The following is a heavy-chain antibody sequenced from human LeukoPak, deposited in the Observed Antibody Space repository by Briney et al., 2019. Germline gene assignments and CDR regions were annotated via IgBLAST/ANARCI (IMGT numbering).Heavy chain of an antibody. V-gene: IGHV3-48*03. CDR2: ISSRGSAI. D-gene: IGHD3-22*01. CDR1: GFTFSNYE. CDR3: ARGYYDSSGYSDAFDI. Sequence: QPGGSLRLSCAASGFTFSNYEMNWVRQAPGKGLEWVSYISSRGSAIYYADSVKGRFTISRDNAKNSLYLQMNSLRAEDTAVYYCARGYYDSSGYSDAFDIWGQGTMVTVSS. J-gene: IGHJ3*02.